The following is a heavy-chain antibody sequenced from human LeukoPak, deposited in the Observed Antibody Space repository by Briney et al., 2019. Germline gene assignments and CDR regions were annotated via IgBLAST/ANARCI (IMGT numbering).Heavy chain of an antibody. J-gene: IGHJ6*02. D-gene: IGHD2-2*01. Sequence: GGSLRLSCAASGFTFSSHAMHWVRQAPGKGLEWVAVISYGGDDGSNIYYADSVKGRFTISRDNSKSTLYLQMNSLRAEDTAVYYCARALPGYCSSTSCYEYYYYGMDVWGQGTTVTVSS. CDR1: GFTFSSHA. CDR3: ARALPGYCSSTSCYEYYYYGMDV. CDR2: ISYGGDDGSNI. V-gene: IGHV3-30-3*01.